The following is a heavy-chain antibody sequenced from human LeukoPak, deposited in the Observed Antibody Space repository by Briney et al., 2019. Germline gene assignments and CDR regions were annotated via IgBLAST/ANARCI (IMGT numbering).Heavy chain of an antibody. D-gene: IGHD3-22*01. J-gene: IGHJ1*01. CDR1: GYTFTGYY. CDR2: INPNSGGT. CDR3: ARDGVGYYDSSGYYYFQH. V-gene: IGHV1-2*02. Sequence: ASVKVSCKASGYTFTGYYMHWVRQAPGQGLEWMGWINPNSGGTNYAQKFQGRVTMIRDTSISTAYMELSRLRSENTALNDYARDGVGYYDSSGYYYFQHWGQGTLVTVSS.